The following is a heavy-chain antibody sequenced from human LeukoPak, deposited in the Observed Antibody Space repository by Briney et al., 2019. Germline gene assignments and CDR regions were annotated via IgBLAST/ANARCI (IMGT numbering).Heavy chain of an antibody. J-gene: IGHJ4*02. CDR3: ARDDHVDTAMGDIDY. Sequence: GRSLRLSCAAAGFTFSSYAMHWVRQAPGKGLGWVAVISYDVSNKYYADSVKGRFTISTDNSTNTLSLQMNSLRAEDTAVYYGARDDHVDTAMGDIDYWGQGTLVTVSS. V-gene: IGHV3-30-3*01. CDR1: GFTFSSYA. CDR2: ISYDVSNK. D-gene: IGHD5-18*01.